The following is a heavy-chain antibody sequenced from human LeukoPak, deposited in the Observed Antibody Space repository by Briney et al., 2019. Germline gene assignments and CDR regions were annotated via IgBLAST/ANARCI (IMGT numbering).Heavy chain of an antibody. CDR3: AREGRYSGWFDP. CDR2: IYYSGSP. Sequence: SETLSLTYTVSSGSISRYYWSWIRQPPGKGLEWSVYIYYSGSPDYNPSLKSRVTISVDTSKNQFSLKLSSVTAADTALYYCAREGRYSGWFDPWGQGTLVTVSS. V-gene: IGHV4-59*01. CDR1: SGSISRYY. J-gene: IGHJ5*02. D-gene: IGHD1-26*01.